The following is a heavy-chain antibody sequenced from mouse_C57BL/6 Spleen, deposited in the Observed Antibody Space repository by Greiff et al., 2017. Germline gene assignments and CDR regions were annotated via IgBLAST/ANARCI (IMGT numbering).Heavy chain of an antibody. V-gene: IGHV7-1*01. CDR2: SRNKANDYTT. D-gene: IGHD2-12*01. CDR1: GFTFSDFY. CDR3: ARDAAYYNYAMDY. J-gene: IGHJ4*01. Sequence: EVKVVESGGGLVQSGRSLRLSCATSGFTFSDFYMEWVRQAPGKGLEWIAASRNKANDYTTEYSASVKGRFIVSRDTSQSILYLQMNALRAEDTAIYYCARDAAYYNYAMDYWGQGTSVTVSS.